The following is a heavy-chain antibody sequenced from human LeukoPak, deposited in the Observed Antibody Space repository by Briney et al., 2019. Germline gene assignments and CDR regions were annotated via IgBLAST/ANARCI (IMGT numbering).Heavy chain of an antibody. CDR3: ARGPSGYHTT. V-gene: IGHV3-66*01. D-gene: IGHD5-12*01. J-gene: IGHJ4*02. CDR1: GFTFSTYS. Sequence: GGSLRLSCAASGFTFSTYSMNWVRQALGKGLEWVSLIYSGGSTYYADSVKGRFTISRDNSKNTLYLQMNSLRAEDTAVYYCARGPSGYHTTGGQGTLVTVSS. CDR2: IYSGGST.